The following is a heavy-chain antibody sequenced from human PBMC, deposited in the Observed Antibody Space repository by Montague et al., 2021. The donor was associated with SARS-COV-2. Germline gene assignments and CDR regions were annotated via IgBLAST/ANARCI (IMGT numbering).Heavy chain of an antibody. J-gene: IGHJ2*01. D-gene: IGHD5-12*01. Sequence: SETRSLTCTFSGGSISTIVNFWGWIRQPPGKGLEWIGSIYYSGSTYYNPSLKSRVTISVDTSKNHFSLKLSSVTAADTAVYYCARTTWLRGYFDLWGRGTLVTVSS. CDR3: ARTTWLRGYFDL. CDR2: IYYSGST. V-gene: IGHV4-39*07. CDR1: GGSISTIVNF.